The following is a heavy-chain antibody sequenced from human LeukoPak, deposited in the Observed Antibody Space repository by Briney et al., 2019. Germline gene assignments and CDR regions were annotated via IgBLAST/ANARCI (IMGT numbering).Heavy chain of an antibody. CDR1: GFTFSSNW. Sequence: GGSLRLSCAASGFTFSSNWMSWVRQAPGKGLEWVANIKQDGSEKYYVDSVKGRFTISRDNAKNSLYLQMNSLRAEDTAVHYCARTDSGSSGYFDFWGQGTLVTVSS. D-gene: IGHD1-26*01. V-gene: IGHV3-7*01. CDR3: ARTDSGSSGYFDF. J-gene: IGHJ4*02. CDR2: IKQDGSEK.